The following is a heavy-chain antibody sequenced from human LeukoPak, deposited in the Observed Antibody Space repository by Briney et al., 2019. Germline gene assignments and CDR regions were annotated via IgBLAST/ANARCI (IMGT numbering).Heavy chain of an antibody. CDR1: GYTFTGYY. V-gene: IGHV1-2*02. CDR2: INPNSGGT. Sequence: GASVKVSCKASGYTFTGYYMHWVRQAPGQGLEWMGWINPNSGGTNYAQKFQGRVTMTRDTSISTAYTELSRLRSDDTAVYYCARDPLLSLDNSGSYYAQRINNWFDPWGQGTLVTVSS. D-gene: IGHD1-26*01. CDR3: ARDPLLSLDNSGSYYAQRINNWFDP. J-gene: IGHJ5*02.